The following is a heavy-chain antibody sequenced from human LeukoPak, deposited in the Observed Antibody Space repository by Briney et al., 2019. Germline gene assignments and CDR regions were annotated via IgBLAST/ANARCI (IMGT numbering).Heavy chain of an antibody. Sequence: PGGSLRLSCAASGFTFSSYWMHWVRQAPGKGLVWVSRINSDGSSTNYADSVKGRFTISRDNDKNTLYLQMNSLRAEDTAVYYCAREVVVPAAISRLYYYYMDVWGKGTTVTVSS. CDR3: AREVVVPAAISRLYYYYMDV. V-gene: IGHV3-74*01. CDR1: GFTFSSYW. D-gene: IGHD2-2*01. CDR2: INSDGSST. J-gene: IGHJ6*03.